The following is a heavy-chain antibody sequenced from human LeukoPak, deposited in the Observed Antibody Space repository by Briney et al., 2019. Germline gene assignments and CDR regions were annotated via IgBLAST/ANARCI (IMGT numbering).Heavy chain of an antibody. CDR3: AKSSYYDTSGYYREYYFDY. Sequence: PGGSLRLSCAASGFTFSSYAMSWVRQAPGRGLEWFSTISGSGGSTYYADSVQGRFTISRDNTKNTPYLQMNSLRAEDTAVYYCAKSSYYDTSGYYREYYFDYWGQGTLVTVSS. V-gene: IGHV3-23*01. J-gene: IGHJ4*02. D-gene: IGHD3-22*01. CDR1: GFTFSSYA. CDR2: ISGSGGST.